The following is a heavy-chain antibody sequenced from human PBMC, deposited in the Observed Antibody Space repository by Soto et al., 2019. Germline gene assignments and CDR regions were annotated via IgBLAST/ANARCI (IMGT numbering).Heavy chain of an antibody. Sequence: QVQLVQSGAEVKKPGSSVKVSCKASGGTFSSYTISWLRQAPGQGLEWMGRIIPILGIANYAQKFQGRVTITADKSTSTAYMELSSLRSEDTAVYYCARGGYLGYCSGGSCYEGYFQHWGQGTLVTVSS. CDR3: ARGGYLGYCSGGSCYEGYFQH. CDR1: GGTFSSYT. D-gene: IGHD2-15*01. V-gene: IGHV1-69*02. CDR2: IIPILGIA. J-gene: IGHJ1*01.